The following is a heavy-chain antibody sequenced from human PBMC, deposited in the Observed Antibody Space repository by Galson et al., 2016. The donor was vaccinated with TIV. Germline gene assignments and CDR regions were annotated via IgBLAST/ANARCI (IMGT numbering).Heavy chain of an antibody. CDR3: AGVNWARAFDY. CDR2: IIPLFDTA. CDR1: GGTFSSYV. D-gene: IGHD7-27*01. V-gene: IGHV1-69*05. Sequence: SVKVSCKASGGTFSSYVFNWVRQAPGQGLEWMGGIIPLFDTAHYAQKFQGRVTMTRDTSISTAYMELRRVISDDTAVDYCAGVNWARAFDYWGQGNQVTASS. J-gene: IGHJ4*02.